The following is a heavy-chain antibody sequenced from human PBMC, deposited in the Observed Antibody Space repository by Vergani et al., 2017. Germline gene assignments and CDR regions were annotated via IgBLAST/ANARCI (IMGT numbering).Heavy chain of an antibody. CDR3: ARGVYSSSTSCYEGRGYYYGMGV. D-gene: IGHD2-2*01. Sequence: EVQLLESGGGLVQPGGSLRLSCAASGFTFSSYAMSWVRQVPGKGLEWVSGISGSGGNTYYANSVKGRFTLSRDNSKNTLYLQMNSLRADDTAVYYCARGVYSSSTSCYEGRGYYYGMGVWGQGTTVTFSS. J-gene: IGHJ6*02. CDR2: ISGSGGNT. CDR1: GFTFSSYA. V-gene: IGHV3-23*01.